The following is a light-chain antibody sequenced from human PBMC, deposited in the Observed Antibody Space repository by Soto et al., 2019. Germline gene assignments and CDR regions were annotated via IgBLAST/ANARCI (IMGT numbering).Light chain of an antibody. CDR1: QSVSSNF. J-gene: IGKJ1*01. V-gene: IGKV3-20*01. CDR2: GAS. CDR3: QQYGSSPRT. Sequence: EIVLTQSPGPLSLSPGERATLSCRASQSVSSNFLAWYQQRPGQAPRLLIYGASSRPIGITDRFSGSGSGTDFILTISRLEPEDCAVYYCQQYGSSPRTFGQGTKVEIK.